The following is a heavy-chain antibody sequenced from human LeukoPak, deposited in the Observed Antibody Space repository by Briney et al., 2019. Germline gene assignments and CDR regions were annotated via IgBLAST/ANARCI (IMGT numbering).Heavy chain of an antibody. V-gene: IGHV3-23*01. CDR2: ISGSGGST. D-gene: IGHD3-22*01. CDR1: GFTFSSYA. CDR3: AKDLGSNYYDSSGYWDY. Sequence: PGGSLRLSCAASGFTFSSYAMSWVRQAPGKWLEWVSAISGSGGSTYYADSVKGRFTISRDNSKNTLYLQMNSLRAEDTAVYYCAKDLGSNYYDSSGYWDYWGQGTLVTVSS. J-gene: IGHJ4*02.